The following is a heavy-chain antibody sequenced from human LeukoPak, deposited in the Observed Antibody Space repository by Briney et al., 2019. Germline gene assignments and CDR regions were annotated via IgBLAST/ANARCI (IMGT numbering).Heavy chain of an antibody. CDR1: GGSISSGGYS. Sequence: SQTLSLTCAVSGGSISSGGYSWSWIRQPPGKGLEWIGYIYHSGSTYYNPSLMSRVTISVDRSKNQFSLKLSSVTAADTAVYYCASSTVTTVGDAFDIWGQGTMVTVSS. CDR3: ASSTVTTVGDAFDI. J-gene: IGHJ3*02. V-gene: IGHV4-30-2*01. CDR2: IYHSGST. D-gene: IGHD4-17*01.